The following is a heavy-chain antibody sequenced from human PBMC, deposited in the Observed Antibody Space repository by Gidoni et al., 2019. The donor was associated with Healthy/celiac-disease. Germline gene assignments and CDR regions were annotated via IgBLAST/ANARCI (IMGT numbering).Heavy chain of an antibody. CDR3: ARVDGDETNDAFDI. CDR2: INHSGST. Sequence: QVQLHQWCAGLLKPSETLSLTCAVSGRSFSGYYWSWIRQPPGKGLAWIGEINHSGSTNYNPSLKSRVTISVDTSKNQFSLKLSSVTAADTAVYYCARVDGDETNDAFDIWGQGTMVTVSS. V-gene: IGHV4-34*01. J-gene: IGHJ3*02. CDR1: GRSFSGYY. D-gene: IGHD4-17*01.